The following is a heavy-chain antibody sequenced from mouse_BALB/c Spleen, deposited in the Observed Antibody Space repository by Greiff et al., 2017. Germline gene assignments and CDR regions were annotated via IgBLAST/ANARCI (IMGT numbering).Heavy chain of an antibody. CDR1: GFNIKDTY. CDR2: IDPANGNT. CDR3: ALNPWYFDV. V-gene: IGHV14-3*02. J-gene: IGHJ1*01. D-gene: IGHD1-3*01. Sequence: VQLQQSGAELVKPGASVKLSCTASGFNIKDTYMHWVKQRPEQGLEWIGRIDPANGNTKYDPKFQGKATITADTSSNTAYLQLSSLTSEDTAVYYCALNPWYFDVWGAGTTVTVSS.